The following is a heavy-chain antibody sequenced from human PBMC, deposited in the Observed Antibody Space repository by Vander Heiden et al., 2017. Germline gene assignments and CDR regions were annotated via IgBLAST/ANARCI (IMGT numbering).Heavy chain of an antibody. J-gene: IGHJ5*02. CDR3: AHRRFCVYYYEDNWFDP. D-gene: IGHD3-22*01. Sequence: QITLKESGPTLVKPTQTLTLTCPFSGFSPSTRGVGGGWIRQPAGKALEWLALIYWNDDKRYSPSLKSRLTITKDTSKNQVVLTMTNMDPVDTATYYCAHRRFCVYYYEDNWFDPWGQGTLVTVSS. CDR2: IYWNDDK. V-gene: IGHV2-5*01. CDR1: GFSPSTRGVG.